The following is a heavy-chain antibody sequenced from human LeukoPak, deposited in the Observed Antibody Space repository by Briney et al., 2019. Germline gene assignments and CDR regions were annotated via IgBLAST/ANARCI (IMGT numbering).Heavy chain of an antibody. J-gene: IGHJ6*03. CDR1: GFTFSSYS. CDR3: ARDPNYTTSGYYYYLDV. V-gene: IGHV3-21*01. Sequence: GGSLRLSCAASGFTFSSYSMNWVRQAPGKGLEWVSSISSSSSYIYYADSVKGRFTISRDNAKNSLYLQMNSLRAEDTAVYYCARDPNYTTSGYYYYLDVWGKGTTVTVSS. D-gene: IGHD2-2*02. CDR2: ISSSSSYI.